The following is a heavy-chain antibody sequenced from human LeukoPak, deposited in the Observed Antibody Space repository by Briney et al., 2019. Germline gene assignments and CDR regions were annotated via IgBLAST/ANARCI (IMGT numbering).Heavy chain of an antibody. CDR2: ISAYNGNT. J-gene: IGHJ4*02. CDR3: AREEDGGWYNLFDY. D-gene: IGHD6-19*01. V-gene: IGHV1-18*01. Sequence: ASVKVSCKASGYTFTSYAMHWVRQAPGQRLEWMGWISAYNGNTNYAQKLQGRVTMTTDTSTSTAYMELRSLRSDDTAVYYCAREEDGGWYNLFDYWGQGTLVTVSS. CDR1: GYTFTSYA.